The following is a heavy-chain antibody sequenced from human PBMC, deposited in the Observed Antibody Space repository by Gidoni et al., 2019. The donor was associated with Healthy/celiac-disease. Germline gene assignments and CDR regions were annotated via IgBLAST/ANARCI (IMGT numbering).Heavy chain of an antibody. Sequence: QVQLQESGPGLVKPSETLSLTCTVSGGSVSSGSYYWSWIRQPPGKGLAWIGYIYYSGSTNYNPSLKSRVTISVDTSKNQFSLKLSSVTAADTAVYYCARESPWAPVGATSWGQGTLVTVSS. CDR2: IYYSGST. J-gene: IGHJ5*02. CDR3: ARESPWAPVGATS. D-gene: IGHD1-26*01. CDR1: GGSVSSGSYY. V-gene: IGHV4-61*01.